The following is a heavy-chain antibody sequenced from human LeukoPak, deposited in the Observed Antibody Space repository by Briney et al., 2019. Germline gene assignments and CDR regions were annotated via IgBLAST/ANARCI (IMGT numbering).Heavy chain of an antibody. J-gene: IGHJ6*02. V-gene: IGHV4-31*03. CDR2: MYYTGST. CDR1: GGSISSGAYY. Sequence: SQTLSLTCTVSGGSISSGAYYWTWIRQYPGQGLEWISYMYYTGSTHYNPSLRSRHSTSVDTSKNQFSLNLGSVTAADTAVYYCARASGESCSAGGCYLLYGLDAWGQGTTVTLSS. CDR3: ARASGESCSAGGCYLLYGLDA. D-gene: IGHD2-15*01.